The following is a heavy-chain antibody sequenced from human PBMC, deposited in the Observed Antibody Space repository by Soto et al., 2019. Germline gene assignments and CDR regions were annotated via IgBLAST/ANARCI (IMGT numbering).Heavy chain of an antibody. CDR1: GYTFTSYG. D-gene: IGHD6-19*01. Sequence: GASVKVSCKASGYTFTSYGISWVRQAPGQGLEWMGWISAYNGNTNYAQKLQGRVTMTTDTSTSTAYMELRSLRSDDTAVYYCARDRRIAVAPTGPNENYFDYWGQGTLVTVSS. J-gene: IGHJ4*02. V-gene: IGHV1-18*04. CDR2: ISAYNGNT. CDR3: ARDRRIAVAPTGPNENYFDY.